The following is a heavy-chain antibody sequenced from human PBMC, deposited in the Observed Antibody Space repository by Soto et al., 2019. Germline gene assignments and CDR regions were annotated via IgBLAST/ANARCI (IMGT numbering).Heavy chain of an antibody. CDR2: INHSGST. Sequence: PSETLSLTCAVYGGSFSGYYWSWIRQPPGKGLEWIGEINHSGSTNYNPSLKSRVTISVDTPKNQFSLKLSSVTAADTAVYYCARRRRSRTSNFDYWGQGTLVTVSS. CDR3: ARRRRSRTSNFDY. CDR1: GGSFSGYY. J-gene: IGHJ4*02. V-gene: IGHV4-34*01. D-gene: IGHD2-8*01.